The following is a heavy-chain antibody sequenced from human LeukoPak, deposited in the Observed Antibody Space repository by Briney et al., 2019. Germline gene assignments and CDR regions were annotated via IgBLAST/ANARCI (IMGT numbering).Heavy chain of an antibody. CDR2: IYHSGST. CDR1: GYSISSGYY. V-gene: IGHV4-38-2*01. CDR3: ASHSSSSEYYYYYMDV. J-gene: IGHJ6*03. Sequence: PSETLPLTCAVSGYSISSGYYWGWIRQPPGKGLEWIGSIYHSGSTYYNPSLKSRVTISVDTSKNQFSLKLSSVTAADTAVYYCASHSSSSEYYYYYMDVWGKGTTVTVSS. D-gene: IGHD6-6*01.